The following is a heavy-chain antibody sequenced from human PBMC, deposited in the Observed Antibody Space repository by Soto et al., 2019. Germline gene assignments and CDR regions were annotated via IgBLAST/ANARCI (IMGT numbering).Heavy chain of an antibody. CDR3: TRHAVHSSGFIDY. V-gene: IGHV4-39*01. J-gene: IGHJ4*02. CDR2: IYYSGST. Sequence: SETLSLTCTVSGGSISSGGYYWSWIRQPPGKGLEWIGSIYYSGSTYYNPSLKSRVTISVDTSKNQFSLRLSSVTAADTAVYYCTRHAVHSSGFIDYWGQGTLVTVSS. CDR1: GGSISSGGYY. D-gene: IGHD6-19*01.